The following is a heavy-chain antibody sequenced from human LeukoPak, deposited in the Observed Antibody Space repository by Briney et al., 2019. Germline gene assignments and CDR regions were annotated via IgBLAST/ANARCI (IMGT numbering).Heavy chain of an antibody. CDR2: ISNFDGDT. J-gene: IGHJ3*01. D-gene: IGHD6-13*01. CDR1: GRLFTSYG. V-gene: IGHV1-18*01. Sequence: ASVKVSCKASGRLFTSYGIAWVRQAPGEGPEWVGWISNFDGDTKVAENLQGRVTLTTDSSTSTAYMVLTNLKFDDTAVYYCVRARGCSNCVLTDGFDPWGQGTKVTVSS. CDR3: VRARGCSNCVLTDGFDP.